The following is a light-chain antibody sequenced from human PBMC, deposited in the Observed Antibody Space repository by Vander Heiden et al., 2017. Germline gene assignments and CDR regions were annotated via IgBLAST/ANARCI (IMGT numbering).Light chain of an antibody. CDR3: AGWDDSLNGWV. J-gene: IGLJ3*02. Sequence: QSVLTPPPSASGTPGQRVPLSCSGRSSNIRSTTVNWYQQLPGTAPKLLIYNNDQRPAGGPDRFSGSKSGTSASLAISGLQSEDEADYYCAGWDDSLNGWVFGGGTKLTVL. CDR1: SSNIRSTT. V-gene: IGLV1-44*01. CDR2: NND.